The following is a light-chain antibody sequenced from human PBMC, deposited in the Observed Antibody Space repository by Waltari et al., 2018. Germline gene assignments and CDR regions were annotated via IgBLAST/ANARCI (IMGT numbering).Light chain of an antibody. Sequence: EIVLTQSPATLSLSPGQRATLSCRASQSVSINLGWYQQKLGQPPRLLIYDTSNRATGIPDRFSASGFGTDFTLTISSLEPEDFAVYFCQQTSSSPLTFGGGTKVEIK. CDR3: QQTSSSPLT. V-gene: IGKV3-11*01. CDR1: QSVSIN. J-gene: IGKJ4*01. CDR2: DTS.